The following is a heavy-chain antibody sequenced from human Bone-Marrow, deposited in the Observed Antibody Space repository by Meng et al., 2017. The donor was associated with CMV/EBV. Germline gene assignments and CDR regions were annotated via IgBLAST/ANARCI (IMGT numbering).Heavy chain of an antibody. CDR3: ARGGAVPAAFTSLYYYYGMDV. J-gene: IGHJ6*02. CDR2: INPKSGGT. CDR1: GYTFTGYY. Sequence: ASVQVSCKTSGYTFTGYYMHWVRQAPGQGLEWMGWINPKSGGTNYAQKFQGRVTMTRDTSISTASLELSRLRSDDTAVFYCARGGAVPAAFTSLYYYYGMDVWGQGTTVTVSS. D-gene: IGHD2-2*01. V-gene: IGHV1-2*02.